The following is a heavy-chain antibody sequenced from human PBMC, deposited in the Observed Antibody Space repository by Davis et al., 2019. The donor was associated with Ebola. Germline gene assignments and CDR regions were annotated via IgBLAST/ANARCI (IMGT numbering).Heavy chain of an antibody. CDR2: ISWNSGSI. CDR3: AKDIGLITMVRGVLFGAFDI. J-gene: IGHJ3*02. CDR1: GFTFDDYA. Sequence: SLKISCAASGFTFDDYAMHWVRQAPGKGLEWVSGISWNSGSIGYADSVKGRFTISRDNAKNSLYLQMNSLRAEDTALYYCAKDIGLITMVRGVLFGAFDIWGQGTMVTVSS. V-gene: IGHV3-9*01. D-gene: IGHD3-10*01.